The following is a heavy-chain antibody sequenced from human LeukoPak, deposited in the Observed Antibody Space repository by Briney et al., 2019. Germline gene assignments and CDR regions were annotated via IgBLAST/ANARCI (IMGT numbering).Heavy chain of an antibody. Sequence: GGSLRLSCAASGFTFSFYGMSWVRQAPGKGLEWVSTISGSGDSTYYADSVKGRFTISRDNSKNTLYLQMNSLRAEDTAVYYCAREGGGYGLGSYYRDYYYGMDVWGQGTTVTVSS. CDR2: ISGSGDST. CDR3: AREGGGYGLGSYYRDYYYGMDV. CDR1: GFTFSFYG. D-gene: IGHD3-10*01. V-gene: IGHV3-23*01. J-gene: IGHJ6*02.